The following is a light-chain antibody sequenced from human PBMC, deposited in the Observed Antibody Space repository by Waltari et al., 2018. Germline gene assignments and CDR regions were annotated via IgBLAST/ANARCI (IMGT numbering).Light chain of an antibody. J-gene: IGKJ3*01. Sequence: EIVLTQSPATLSLSPGERATLSCRPSQSVSRFLAWYQQKPGQAPRLIIYDTSNGATGIPARFSGSGSGTDFTLTISSLEPEDFAVYYCQRRGHWHPDATFGPGTRVDIK. V-gene: IGKV3-11*01. CDR3: QRRGHWHPDAT. CDR1: QSVSRF. CDR2: DTS.